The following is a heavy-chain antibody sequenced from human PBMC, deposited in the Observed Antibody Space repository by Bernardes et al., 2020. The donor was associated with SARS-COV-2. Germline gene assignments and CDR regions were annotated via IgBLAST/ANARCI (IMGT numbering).Heavy chain of an antibody. D-gene: IGHD2-21*02. V-gene: IGHV4-59*01. CDR3: ARDWGKYCGGDCYSTGNYYYYGMDV. CDR2: IYYNGST. J-gene: IGHJ6*02. CDR1: GGSISSYY. Sequence: SETLSLTCTVSGGSISSYYWSWIRQPPGKGLEWIGYIYYNGSTNYNPSLKSRVTISVDTSKNQFSLKLSSVTAADTAVYYCARDWGKYCGGDCYSTGNYYYYGMDVWGQGTTVTVSS.